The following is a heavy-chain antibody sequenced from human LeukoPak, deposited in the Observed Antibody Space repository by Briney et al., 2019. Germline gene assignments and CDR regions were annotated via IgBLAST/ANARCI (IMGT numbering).Heavy chain of an antibody. D-gene: IGHD2-2*01. J-gene: IGHJ5*02. CDR2: ISDSGDTT. CDR3: AKLTRGYCSSTACPTWFDP. V-gene: IGHV3-23*01. CDR1: GFTFSSYA. Sequence: PGGSLRLSCAASGFTFSSYAMSWVRHAPGEGLEWVSAISDSGDTTYYADSVKGRFTISRDNSKNTLYLQMNSLRGENTAVYYCAKLTRGYCSSTACPTWFDPWGQGTLVTVSS.